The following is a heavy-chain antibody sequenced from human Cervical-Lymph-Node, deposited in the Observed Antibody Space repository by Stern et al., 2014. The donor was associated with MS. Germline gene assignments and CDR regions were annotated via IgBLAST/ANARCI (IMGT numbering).Heavy chain of an antibody. D-gene: IGHD5-24*01. CDR2: VYTTGTT. V-gene: IGHV4-61*02. Sequence: VQLVESGPGLLQPSQTLSLTCTVSRGSTSGPHYWNWIRHPAGKGLAWIGHVYTTGTTTYNPSLQSRVAISIDTSKKLISLRLNSVTVADTAVYFCAKAQARWLGNEYSSYYGMDVWGQGTTVTVSS. CDR3: AKAQARWLGNEYSSYYGMDV. CDR1: RGSTSGPHY. J-gene: IGHJ6*02.